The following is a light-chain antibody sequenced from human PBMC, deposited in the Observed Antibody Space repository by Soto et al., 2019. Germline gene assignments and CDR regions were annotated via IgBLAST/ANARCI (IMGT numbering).Light chain of an antibody. Sequence: EIVMTQSPATLSVSPGERATLSCRASQSVSRNLAWFQQKPGQAPRLLIYGASTRATGIPARFSGSGSGTEFILTISSLQSEDFAVYYCQQYNQWPPWTFDQGTKVEIK. CDR3: QQYNQWPPWT. J-gene: IGKJ1*01. CDR2: GAS. CDR1: QSVSRN. V-gene: IGKV3-15*01.